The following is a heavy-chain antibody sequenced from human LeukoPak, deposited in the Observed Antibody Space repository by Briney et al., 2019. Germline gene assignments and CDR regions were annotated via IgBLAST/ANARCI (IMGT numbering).Heavy chain of an antibody. J-gene: IGHJ5*01. Sequence: GGSLRLSCAASGFTFSSYAMHWVRQAPGKGLEWVAVISYDGSNKYYADSVKGRFTISRDNSKNTLYLQMNSLRAEDTAVYYCARVAVSGPTGWFDSWGQGTLVIVSS. D-gene: IGHD2-8*02. CDR3: ARVAVSGPTGWFDS. CDR1: GFTFSSYA. V-gene: IGHV3-30-3*01. CDR2: ISYDGSNK.